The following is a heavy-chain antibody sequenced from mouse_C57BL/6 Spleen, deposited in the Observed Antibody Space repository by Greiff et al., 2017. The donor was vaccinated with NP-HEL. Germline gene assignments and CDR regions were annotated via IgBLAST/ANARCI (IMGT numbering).Heavy chain of an antibody. CDR3: NNVIWDEAWFAY. CDR2: IRLKSDNYAT. D-gene: IGHD4-1*01. J-gene: IGHJ3*01. CDR1: GFTFSNYW. Sequence: EVKVVESGGGLVQPGGSMKLSCVASGFTFSNYWMNWVRQSPEKGLEWVAQIRLKSDNYATHYAESVKGRFTISRDDSKSSVYLQMNNLRAEDTGIYYCNNVIWDEAWFAYWGQGTLVTVSA. V-gene: IGHV6-3*01.